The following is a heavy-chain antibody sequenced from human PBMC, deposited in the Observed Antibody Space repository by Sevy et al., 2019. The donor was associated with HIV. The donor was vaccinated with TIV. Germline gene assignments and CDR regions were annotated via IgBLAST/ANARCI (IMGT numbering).Heavy chain of an antibody. Sequence: GGSLRLSCAASGFTFSSYAMSWVRQAPGKGLEWVSAISGSGGSTYYADSVKGRFTISRDNSKNTLYLQMNSLRAEDTAVYYCAEDSQTGRYYDFWSGYSNYYYYYGMDVWGQGTTVTVSS. CDR1: GFTFSSYA. V-gene: IGHV3-23*01. CDR2: ISGSGGST. CDR3: AEDSQTGRYYDFWSGYSNYYYYYGMDV. J-gene: IGHJ6*02. D-gene: IGHD3-3*01.